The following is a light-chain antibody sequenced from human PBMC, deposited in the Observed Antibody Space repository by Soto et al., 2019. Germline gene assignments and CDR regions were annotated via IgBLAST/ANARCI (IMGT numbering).Light chain of an antibody. J-gene: IGKJ2*01. Sequence: EIVMTQSPPSLTVTPGEPASISCRSSQRLLHSNGNNLLDWYLQKPGQSPQLLIYLGSNRASGVPDRVSGSAAGTDFTLKISRVEAEDVGVYYCMQALQTPYTFGQG. CDR3: MQALQTPYT. V-gene: IGKV2-28*01. CDR2: LGS. CDR1: QRLLHSNGNNL.